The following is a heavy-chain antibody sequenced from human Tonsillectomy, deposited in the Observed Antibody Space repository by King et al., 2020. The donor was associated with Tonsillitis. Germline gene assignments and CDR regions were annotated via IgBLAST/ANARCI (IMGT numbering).Heavy chain of an antibody. CDR2: ISYDGSNK. J-gene: IGHJ4*02. V-gene: IGHV3-30*18. CDR3: AKGKHSGGYYMGDY. D-gene: IGHD1-26*01. Sequence: QLVQSGGGVVQPGRSLRLSCAASGFTFSSYGMHWVRQAPGKGLEWVAVISYDGSNKYYADSVKGRFTISRDNSKNTLYLQMNSLRSEDTAVYSCAKGKHSGGYYMGDYRGQGTLVTVSS. CDR1: GFTFSSYG.